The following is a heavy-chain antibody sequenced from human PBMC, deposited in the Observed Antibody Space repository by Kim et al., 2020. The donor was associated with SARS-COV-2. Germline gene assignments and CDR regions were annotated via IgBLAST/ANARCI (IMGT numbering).Heavy chain of an antibody. CDR1: GFTVSSNN. CDR2: IYSGGST. CDR3: ASWGYSSGWYTGGFDP. J-gene: IGHJ5*02. V-gene: IGHV3-53*01. Sequence: GGSLRLSCAASGFTVSSNNMSWVRQAPGKGLEWVSVIYSGGSTYYADSVKGRFTISRDNSKNTLYLQMNSLRSEDTAVYYCASWGYSSGWYTGGFDPWGQGTLVTVSS. D-gene: IGHD6-19*01.